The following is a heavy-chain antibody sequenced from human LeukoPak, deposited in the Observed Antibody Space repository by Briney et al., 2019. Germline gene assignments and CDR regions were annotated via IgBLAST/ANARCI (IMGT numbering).Heavy chain of an antibody. CDR3: ASRYYGSGSSPDAFDI. Sequence: GESLKISCKGSGYSFTSYWIGWVRQMPGKGLEWMGIIYPGDSDTRYSPSFQGQVTISADKSISTAYLQWSSLKASDTAMYYCASRYYGSGSSPDAFDIWGQGTMVTVSS. V-gene: IGHV5-51*01. CDR1: GYSFTSYW. D-gene: IGHD3-10*01. CDR2: IYPGDSDT. J-gene: IGHJ3*02.